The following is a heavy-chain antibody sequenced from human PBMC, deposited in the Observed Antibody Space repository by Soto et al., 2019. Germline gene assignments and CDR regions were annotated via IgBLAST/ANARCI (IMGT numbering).Heavy chain of an antibody. CDR1: GGTFSSYA. Sequence: GASVKVSCKASGGTFSSYAISWVRQAPGQGLEWMGGIIPIFGAANYAQKFQGRVTITADESTSTAYMELSSLRSEDTAVYYCVSSDDSSGYYQPWGQGTLVTVSS. D-gene: IGHD3-22*01. J-gene: IGHJ5*02. CDR2: IIPIFGAA. CDR3: VSSDDSSGYYQP. V-gene: IGHV1-69*13.